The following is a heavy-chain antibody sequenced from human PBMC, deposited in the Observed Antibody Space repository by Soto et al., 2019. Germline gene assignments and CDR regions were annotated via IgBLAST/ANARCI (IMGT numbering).Heavy chain of an antibody. D-gene: IGHD3-10*01. CDR1: GGSISSYY. Sequence: PSETLSLTCTVSGGSISSYYWSWIRQPPGKGLEWNGYIYYSGSTNYNPSLKSRVTISVDTSKNQFSLKLSSVTAADTAVYYCARSVRGHDYYYYYMDVWGKGTTVTVSS. CDR2: IYYSGST. CDR3: ARSVRGHDYYYYYMDV. V-gene: IGHV4-59*01. J-gene: IGHJ6*03.